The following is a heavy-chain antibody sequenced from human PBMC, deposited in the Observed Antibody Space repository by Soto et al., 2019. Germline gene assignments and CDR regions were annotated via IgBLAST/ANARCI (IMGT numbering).Heavy chain of an antibody. CDR2: ISGSGGST. CDR3: AKIPVPYSSGWVFDY. Sequence: PGGSLRLSCAASGFTFSSYAMSWVRQAPGKGLEWVSAISGSGGSTYYADSVKGRFTISRDNSKNTLYLQMNSLRAKDTAVYYCAKIPVPYSSGWVFDYWGQGTLVTVSS. CDR1: GFTFSSYA. D-gene: IGHD6-19*01. J-gene: IGHJ4*02. V-gene: IGHV3-23*01.